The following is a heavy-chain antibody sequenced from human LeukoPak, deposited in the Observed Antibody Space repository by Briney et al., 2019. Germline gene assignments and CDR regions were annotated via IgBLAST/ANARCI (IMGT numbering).Heavy chain of an antibody. V-gene: IGHV1-46*01. Sequence: ASVKVSCKASGYTFTSYYMHWVGQAAGKGLEGMGIINPSGGSTSYAQKFQARVTMTRHTSTSTVYMELSSLRSEHTAVYYCARSTEWPDYWGQGTLVTVSS. J-gene: IGHJ4*02. CDR1: GYTFTSYY. CDR3: ARSTEWPDY. CDR2: INPSGGST. D-gene: IGHD3-3*01.